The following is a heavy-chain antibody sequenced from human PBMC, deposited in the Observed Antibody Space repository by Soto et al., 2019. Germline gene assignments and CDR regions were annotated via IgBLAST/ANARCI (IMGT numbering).Heavy chain of an antibody. Sequence: ASVKVSCKASGYTFTSYGISWVRQAPGQGLEWMGWISAYNGNTNYAQKLQGRLTMTTDTSTSKVYMELSSLKSEDTAVYYCASFLRYCSGGSCYREGNWFDPWGQGTLVTVSS. V-gene: IGHV1-18*01. CDR3: ASFLRYCSGGSCYREGNWFDP. J-gene: IGHJ5*02. CDR1: GYTFTSYG. CDR2: ISAYNGNT. D-gene: IGHD2-15*01.